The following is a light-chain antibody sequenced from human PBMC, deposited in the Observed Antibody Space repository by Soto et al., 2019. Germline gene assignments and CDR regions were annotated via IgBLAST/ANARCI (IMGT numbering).Light chain of an antibody. CDR3: PQYNIWLT. V-gene: IGKV3-15*01. CDR2: GAS. J-gene: IGKJ1*01. CDR1: QSVSSN. Sequence: EIVMTQSPATLSVSPGERATLSCRASQSVSSNLAWYQQKPGQAPRLLIYGASTRATGIPARFSGSGSGTEFTLTISSLQAEDFAFYCCPQYNIWLTFGKGTTVQIK.